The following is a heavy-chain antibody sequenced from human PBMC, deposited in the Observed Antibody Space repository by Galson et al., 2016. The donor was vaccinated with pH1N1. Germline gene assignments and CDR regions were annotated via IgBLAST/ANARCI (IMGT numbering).Heavy chain of an antibody. J-gene: IGHJ2*01. CDR1: NPTFTAYS. V-gene: IGHV1-18*01. CDR2: ISAYHGDT. D-gene: IGHD6-19*01. CDR3: ARHRSGWSGALTYWYFDL. Sequence: SVKVSCKASNPTFTAYSISWVRQAPGQGLEWMAWISAYHGDTKYAHKFPGRVTMNTDTSANTAYMELRGLRSDDTAMYYCARHRSGWSGALTYWYFDLWGRGTLVTVSS.